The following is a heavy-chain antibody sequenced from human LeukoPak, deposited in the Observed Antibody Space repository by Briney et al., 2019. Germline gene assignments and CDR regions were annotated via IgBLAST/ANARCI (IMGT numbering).Heavy chain of an antibody. CDR1: GGSFSGYY. D-gene: IGHD5-12*01. CDR2: INHSGST. V-gene: IGHV4-34*01. Sequence: SETLSLTCAVYGGSFSGYYWSWIRQPPGKGLEWIGEINHSGSTNYNPSLKSRVTISVDTSKNQFSLKLSSVTAADTAVYYCARHTLHSGWPFDYWGQGTLVTVSS. CDR3: ARHTLHSGWPFDY. J-gene: IGHJ4*02.